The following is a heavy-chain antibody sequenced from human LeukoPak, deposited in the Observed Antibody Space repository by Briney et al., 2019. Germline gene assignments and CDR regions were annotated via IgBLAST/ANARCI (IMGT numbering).Heavy chain of an antibody. J-gene: IGHJ6*03. CDR3: AKDAHNYYYYYMDV. V-gene: IGHV3-23*01. CDR1: GFTFSNYA. CDR2: INGRGGST. Sequence: GGSLRLSCAASGFTFSNYAMSWVRQAPGKGLEWVSSINGRGGSTYYADSVEGRFTISRDNSKNTLYLQMNSLRAEDTAVYYCAKDAHNYYYYYMDVWGKGTTVTISS.